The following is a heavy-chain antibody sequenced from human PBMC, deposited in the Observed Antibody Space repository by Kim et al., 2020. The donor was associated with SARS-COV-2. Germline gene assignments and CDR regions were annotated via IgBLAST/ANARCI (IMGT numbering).Heavy chain of an antibody. CDR1: GGSISSYY. CDR2: IYYSGST. V-gene: IGHV4-59*01. J-gene: IGHJ3*02. D-gene: IGHD1-20*01. Sequence: SETLSLTCTVSGGSISSYYWSWIRQPPGKGLEWIGYIYYSGSTNYNPSLKSRVTISVDTSKNQFSLKLSSVTAADTAVYYCARDRRNWTGGAFDIWGQGTMVTVSS. CDR3: ARDRRNWTGGAFDI.